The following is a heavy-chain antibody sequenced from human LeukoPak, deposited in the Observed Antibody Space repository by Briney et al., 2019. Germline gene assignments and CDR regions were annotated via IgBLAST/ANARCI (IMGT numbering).Heavy chain of an antibody. CDR1: GYSFNSYW. Sequence: GESLKISCKGSGYSFNSYWIGWVRQMPGKGLEWMGLIYPGDSETRYSPSFQGQVTISVDRSFSTAYLQWSSLKASDTAMYYCARHNREYASDSPLDYWGQGTLVTVSS. J-gene: IGHJ4*02. V-gene: IGHV5-51*01. CDR3: ARHNREYASDSPLDY. D-gene: IGHD1-14*01. CDR2: IYPGDSET.